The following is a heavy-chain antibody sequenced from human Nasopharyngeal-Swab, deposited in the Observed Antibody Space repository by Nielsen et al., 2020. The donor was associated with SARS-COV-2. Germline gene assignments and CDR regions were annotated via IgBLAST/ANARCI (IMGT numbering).Heavy chain of an antibody. D-gene: IGHD3-22*01. V-gene: IGHV1-69*13. Sequence: SVKVSCKASGGTFSSYAISWVRQAPGQGLEWMGGIIPIFGTANYAQKFQGRVTITADESTSTAYMELSRLRSDDTAVYYCAKAMRITMIGYHYYGMDVWGQGTTVTVSS. CDR1: GGTFSSYA. CDR2: IIPIFGTA. CDR3: AKAMRITMIGYHYYGMDV. J-gene: IGHJ6*02.